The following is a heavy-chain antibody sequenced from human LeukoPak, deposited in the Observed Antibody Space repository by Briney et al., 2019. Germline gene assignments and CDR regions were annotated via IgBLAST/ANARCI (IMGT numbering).Heavy chain of an antibody. J-gene: IGHJ5*02. D-gene: IGHD3-10*01. Sequence: GGSLRLSCAASGFTFSSYAMSWVRQAPGKGLEWVSAISGSGGSTYYADSVKGRFTISRDNSKNTLYLQMNSLRAEDTAVYYCAKGQHYGSGSYLFDPWGQGTLDTVSS. V-gene: IGHV3-23*01. CDR2: ISGSGGST. CDR3: AKGQHYGSGSYLFDP. CDR1: GFTFSSYA.